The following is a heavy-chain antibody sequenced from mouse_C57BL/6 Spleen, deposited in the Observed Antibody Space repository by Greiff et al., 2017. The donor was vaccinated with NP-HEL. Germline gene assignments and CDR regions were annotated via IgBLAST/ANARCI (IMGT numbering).Heavy chain of an antibody. J-gene: IGHJ3*01. CDR1: GFTFSSYT. CDR3: ARVGYYGSSPAWFAY. Sequence: EVKLVESGGGLVKPGGSLKLSCAASGFTFSSYTMSWVRQTPEKRLEWVATISGGGGNTYYPDSVKGRFTISRDNAKNTLYLQMSSLRSEDTALYYCARVGYYGSSPAWFAYWGQGTLVTVSA. V-gene: IGHV5-9*01. CDR2: ISGGGGNT. D-gene: IGHD1-1*01.